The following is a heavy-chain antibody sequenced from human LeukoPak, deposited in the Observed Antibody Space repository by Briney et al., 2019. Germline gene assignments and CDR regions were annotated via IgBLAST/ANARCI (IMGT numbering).Heavy chain of an antibody. V-gene: IGHV1-2*02. Sequence: ASVKVSCKASGYTFTRYYMHWVREAPGQGLEWMGWINPNSGGTNYAQKFQGRVTMTRDTSISTAYMELSRLRSDDTAVYYCARDAEPDYYDSSYPFDYWGQGTLVTVSS. CDR2: INPNSGGT. D-gene: IGHD3-22*01. CDR3: ARDAEPDYYDSSYPFDY. CDR1: GYTFTRYY. J-gene: IGHJ4*02.